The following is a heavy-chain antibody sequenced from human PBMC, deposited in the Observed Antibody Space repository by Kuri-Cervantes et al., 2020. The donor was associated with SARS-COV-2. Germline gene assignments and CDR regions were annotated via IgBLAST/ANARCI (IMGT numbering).Heavy chain of an antibody. V-gene: IGHV4-61*02. Sequence: SCAVSGGSISSGSYYWSWIRQPAGKGLAWIGRIYASGSTNYNPSLKSRVTISVDTSKNQFSLKLSSATAADTAVYYCARDSRGTSGWYYFDYLGQGTLVTVSS. CDR1: GGSISSGSYY. J-gene: IGHJ4*02. D-gene: IGHD6-19*01. CDR2: IYASGST. CDR3: ARDSRGTSGWYYFDY.